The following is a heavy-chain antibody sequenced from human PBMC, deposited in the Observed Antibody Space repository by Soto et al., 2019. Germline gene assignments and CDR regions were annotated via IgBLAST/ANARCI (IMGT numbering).Heavy chain of an antibody. CDR1: GDSISSGGYS. Sequence: PSETLSLTCAVSGDSISSGGYSWNWIRQPPGKGLEWIGYIYQSGGASYNPSLKSRVTMSVDGSKNHFSLQLNSVTAADTAVYYCARGRLLPAVNFDYWGQGTLVTVS. D-gene: IGHD2-2*01. V-gene: IGHV4-30-2*01. J-gene: IGHJ4*02. CDR3: ARGRLLPAVNFDY. CDR2: IYQSGGA.